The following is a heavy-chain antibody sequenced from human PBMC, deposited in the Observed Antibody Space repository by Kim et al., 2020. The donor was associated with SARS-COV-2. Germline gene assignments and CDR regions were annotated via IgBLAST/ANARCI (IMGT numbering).Heavy chain of an antibody. CDR1: GGSFSGYH. CDR3: ARDGRYYGSGSYYNPPFD. V-gene: IGHV4-34*01. CDR2: INHSGST. Sequence: SETLSLTCAVYGGSFSGYHWSWIRQPPGKGLGWIGEINHSGSTNYIPSLKSRVTISVDTSKNQFSLKLSSVTAADTAVYYCARDGRYYGSGSYYNPPFD. J-gene: IGHJ4*01. D-gene: IGHD3-10*01.